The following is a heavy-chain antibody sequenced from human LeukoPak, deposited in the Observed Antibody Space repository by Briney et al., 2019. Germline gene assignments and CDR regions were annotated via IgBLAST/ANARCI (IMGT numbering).Heavy chain of an antibody. V-gene: IGHV4-38-2*02. CDR3: VREVRYHDDSGYPDS. CDR1: GDSINNTYF. CDR2: IDQGGNT. J-gene: IGHJ4*02. D-gene: IGHD3-22*01. Sequence: PSETLSLTCDVFGDSINNTYFWGWIRRPPGKGLQWIGSIDQGGNTYFESSLKGRVYLPVDTSKNQFSLTLTPVTDADTAIYHCVREVRYHDDSGYPDSWGQGTLVIVSS.